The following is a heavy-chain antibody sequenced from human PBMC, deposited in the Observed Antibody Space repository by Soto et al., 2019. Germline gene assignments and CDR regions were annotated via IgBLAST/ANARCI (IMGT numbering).Heavy chain of an antibody. CDR1: GFICSSYD. D-gene: IGHD3-16*01. Sequence: EVQMLESGGGLAQPGGSLRLSCAVSGFICSSYDMSWVRQAPGKGLEWVSTILVGGSTHYEDSVRGRFTISRDTYKNTVYMQKDRLTAADTAVYYCAKAAPTGGGAVEICGQGTMVTVAS. J-gene: IGHJ3*02. CDR3: AKAAPTGGGAVEI. CDR2: ILVGGST. V-gene: IGHV3-23*01.